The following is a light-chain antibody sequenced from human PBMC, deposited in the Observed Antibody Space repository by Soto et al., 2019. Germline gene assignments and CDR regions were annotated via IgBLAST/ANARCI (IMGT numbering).Light chain of an antibody. CDR2: GAS. Sequence: EIVLTQSPGTLSLSPGGRATLSCRASQSVSSSYLAWYQQKPGQAPRLLIYGASSRATGIPDRFSGSGSGTDFTLTISSLQSEDFAVYYCHQYNNWPPWTFGQGTKV. V-gene: IGKV3-20*01. J-gene: IGKJ1*01. CDR1: QSVSSSY. CDR3: HQYNNWPPWT.